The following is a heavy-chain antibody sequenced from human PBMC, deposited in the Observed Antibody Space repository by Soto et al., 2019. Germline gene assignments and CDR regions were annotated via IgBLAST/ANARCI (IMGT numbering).Heavy chain of an antibody. CDR3: ARSRLGDSSGYFYYYYGMDV. CDR1: GYTFTSYY. J-gene: IGHJ6*02. D-gene: IGHD3-22*01. Sequence: ASVKVSCKASGYTFTSYYMHWVRQAPGQGLEWMGIINPSGGSTSYAQKFQGRVTMTRDTSTSTVYMELSSLRSEDTAVYYCARSRLGDSSGYFYYYYGMDVWGQGTTVTVSS. V-gene: IGHV1-46*01. CDR2: INPSGGST.